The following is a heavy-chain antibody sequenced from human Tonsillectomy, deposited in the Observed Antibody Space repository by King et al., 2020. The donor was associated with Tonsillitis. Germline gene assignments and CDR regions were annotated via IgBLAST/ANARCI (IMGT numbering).Heavy chain of an antibody. V-gene: IGHV4-39*01. CDR3: ARYVSGRFDY. D-gene: IGHD1-26*01. J-gene: IGHJ4*02. CDR1: GASISSSDHF. Sequence: LQLQESGPGVVKPSETLSLTCTVSGASISSSDHFWAWIRHPPGNGLEWSGYMSYSGTIFYNPSLKSRITISGGTSENRFSLKLSSVTAADTAVYFCARYVSGRFDYWGQGALVTVSS. CDR2: MSYSGTI.